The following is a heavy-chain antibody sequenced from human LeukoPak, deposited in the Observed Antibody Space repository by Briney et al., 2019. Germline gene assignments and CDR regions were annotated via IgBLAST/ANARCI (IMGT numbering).Heavy chain of an antibody. J-gene: IGHJ6*03. V-gene: IGHV4-4*02. CDR3: ARVMGASWFFYLDV. D-gene: IGHD3-16*02. CDR2: IFHRGIP. Sequence: PSETLSLTCAVSGDSISNNWWSWVRQSPGMGLEWIGQIFHRGIPNYNPSPKSRVTMSIDKSKTQLSLEMNSVTAADTAVYYCARVMGASWFFYLDVWGKGTTVTVSS. CDR1: GDSISNNW.